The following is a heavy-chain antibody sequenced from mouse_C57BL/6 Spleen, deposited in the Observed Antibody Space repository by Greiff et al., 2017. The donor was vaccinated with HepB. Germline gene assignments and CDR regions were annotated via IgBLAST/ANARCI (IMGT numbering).Heavy chain of an antibody. D-gene: IGHD2-4*01. Sequence: QVQLQQPGAELVKPGASVKMSCKASGYTFTSYWITWVKQRPGQGLEWIGDIYPGSGSTNYNEKFKSKATLTVDTSSSTAYMQLHSLTSEDSAVYYCARSSDYDEEDAMDYWGQGTSVTVSS. CDR3: ARSSDYDEEDAMDY. CDR2: IYPGSGST. CDR1: GYTFTSYW. J-gene: IGHJ4*01. V-gene: IGHV1-55*01.